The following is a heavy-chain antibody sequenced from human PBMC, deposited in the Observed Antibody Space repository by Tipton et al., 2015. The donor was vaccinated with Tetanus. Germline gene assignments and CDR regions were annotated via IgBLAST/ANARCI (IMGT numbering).Heavy chain of an antibody. D-gene: IGHD4-17*01. CDR2: IYSYSGST. Sequence: GLVKPSETLSLTCTVSGGSISSGTYYWSWIRQPPGKGLEWIGSIYSYSGSTFQNPSLKGRVTLSLDTSKNQFSLQLNSVTPEDTAVYYCAGELDYAGQFGCSFDFWGQGTLVTVSS. CDR3: AGELDYAGQFGCSFDF. V-gene: IGHV4-39*07. J-gene: IGHJ4*02. CDR1: GGSISSGTYY.